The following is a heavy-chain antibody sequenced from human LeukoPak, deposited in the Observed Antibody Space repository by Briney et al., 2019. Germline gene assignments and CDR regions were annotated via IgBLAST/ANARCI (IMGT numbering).Heavy chain of an antibody. D-gene: IGHD3-22*01. CDR2: IHYSGST. CDR3: ARVYDSSLVDY. J-gene: IGHJ4*02. Sequence: SETLSLTCTVSGGSISSSSYYWGWIRQPPGKGLEWIGSIHYSGSTYYNPSLKSRVTISVDTSKNQFSLKLSSVTAADTAVYYCARVYDSSLVDYWGQGTLVTVSS. V-gene: IGHV4-39*07. CDR1: GGSISSSSYY.